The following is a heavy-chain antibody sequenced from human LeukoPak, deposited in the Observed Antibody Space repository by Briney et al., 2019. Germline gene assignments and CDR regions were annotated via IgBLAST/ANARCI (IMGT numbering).Heavy chain of an antibody. J-gene: IGHJ6*02. Sequence: GVSLRLSCAASGFTFSSYAMHWVRQSPGKGLEWVAVISYDGSNKYYADSVEGRFTISRDNSKNTLYLQMNSLRAEDTAVYYCAREYCSSTSCYAPYYYGMNVWGQGTTVTVSS. V-gene: IGHV3-30-3*01. CDR1: GFTFSSYA. CDR2: ISYDGSNK. D-gene: IGHD2-2*01. CDR3: AREYCSSTSCYAPYYYGMNV.